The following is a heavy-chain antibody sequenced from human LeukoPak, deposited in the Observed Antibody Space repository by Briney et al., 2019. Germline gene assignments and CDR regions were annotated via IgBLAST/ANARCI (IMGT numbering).Heavy chain of an antibody. V-gene: IGHV4-34*01. D-gene: IGHD3-10*01. CDR2: INHSGST. CDR3: ARDGREYGSGSYLDV. Sequence: SETLSLTCAVYGGSFSDYYWSWIRQPPGRGLEWIGEINHSGSTNYNPSLKSRVTISVDTSKNQFSLQLSSVTAADTAVYYCARDGREYGSGSYLDVWGKGTTVTISS. J-gene: IGHJ6*04. CDR1: GGSFSDYY.